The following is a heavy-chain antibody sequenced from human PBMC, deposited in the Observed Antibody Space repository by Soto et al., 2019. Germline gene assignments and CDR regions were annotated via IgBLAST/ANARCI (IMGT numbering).Heavy chain of an antibody. CDR1: GYTFTSYD. CDR3: ARVKRQAMVRLPYGMDV. V-gene: IGHV1-8*01. CDR2: MNPNSGNT. Sequence: ASVKVSCKASGYTFTSYDINWVRQATGQGLEWMGWMNPNSGNTGYAQKFQGRVTMTRNTSISTAYMELSSLRSEDTAVYYCARVKRQAMVRLPYGMDVWGQGTTVTVSS. D-gene: IGHD3-10*01. J-gene: IGHJ6*02.